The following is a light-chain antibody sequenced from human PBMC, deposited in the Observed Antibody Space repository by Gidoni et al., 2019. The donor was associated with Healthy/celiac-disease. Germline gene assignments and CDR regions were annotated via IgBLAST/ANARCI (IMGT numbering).Light chain of an antibody. J-gene: IGKJ5*01. Sequence: AIRITQSPSSLSASTGDRVTITCRASQGISSYLAWCQQKPGKAPKLLIYAASTLQSGVPSRFSGSGSGTDFTLTISCLQSEDFATYYCQQYYSYPITFGQGTRLEIK. V-gene: IGKV1-8*01. CDR3: QQYYSYPIT. CDR2: AAS. CDR1: QGISSY.